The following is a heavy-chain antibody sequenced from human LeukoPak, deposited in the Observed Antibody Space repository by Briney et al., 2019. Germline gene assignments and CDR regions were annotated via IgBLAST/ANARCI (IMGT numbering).Heavy chain of an antibody. J-gene: IGHJ4*02. CDR3: ARGVEPLAANTLAY. CDR2: LYSDGNT. Sequence: PGGSLRLSCAASGFTVITNDMTWVRQAQGKGLGWVSLLYSDGNTKYADSVQGRFTISRDNSKNTLYLEMNSLSPDDTAVYYCARGVEPLAANTLAYWGQGTLVTVSS. CDR1: GFTVITND. D-gene: IGHD1-14*01. V-gene: IGHV3-53*01.